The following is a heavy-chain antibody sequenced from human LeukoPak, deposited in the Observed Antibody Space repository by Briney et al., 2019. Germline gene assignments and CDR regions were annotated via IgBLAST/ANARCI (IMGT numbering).Heavy chain of an antibody. Sequence: GGSLRLSCEGSGFTFSNYWMGWVRQAPGKGLQWVANIKTDGSEKYYVDSMKGRFTISRDNSKNTLYLQMNSLRAEDTAVYYCARGAVGASFDYWGQGTLVTVSS. V-gene: IGHV3-7*03. D-gene: IGHD1-26*01. CDR1: GFTFSNYW. J-gene: IGHJ4*02. CDR3: ARGAVGASFDY. CDR2: IKTDGSEK.